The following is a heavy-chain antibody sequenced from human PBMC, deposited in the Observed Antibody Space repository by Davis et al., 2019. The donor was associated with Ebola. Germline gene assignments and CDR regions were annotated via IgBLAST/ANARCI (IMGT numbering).Heavy chain of an antibody. CDR3: ARGPRITAAEDGMDV. CDR2: ISSSGSTI. V-gene: IGHV3-48*04. D-gene: IGHD6-13*01. CDR1: GFTFSSYS. Sequence: GGSLRLSCAASGFTFSSYSMNWVRQAPGKGLEWVSYISSSGSTIYYADSVKGRFTISRDNAKNSLYLQMNSLRAEDTAVYYCARGPRITAAEDGMDVWGKGTTVTVSS. J-gene: IGHJ6*04.